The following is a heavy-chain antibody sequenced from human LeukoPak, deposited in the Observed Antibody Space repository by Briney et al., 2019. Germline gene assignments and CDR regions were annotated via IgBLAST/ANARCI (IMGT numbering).Heavy chain of an antibody. V-gene: IGHV4-59*03. CDR2: IYYNGNT. J-gene: IGHJ4*02. CDR3: VGGKLWLSFDS. CDR1: GGSISSYY. Sequence: PSETLSLTCTVSGGSISSYYWSWIRQPPGKGLEWIGYIYYNGNTNYNPPLKSRVTISVDTSRNQFSLKLNSLTAADTAVYYCVGGKLWLSFDSWGQGTLVTVSS. D-gene: IGHD3-22*01.